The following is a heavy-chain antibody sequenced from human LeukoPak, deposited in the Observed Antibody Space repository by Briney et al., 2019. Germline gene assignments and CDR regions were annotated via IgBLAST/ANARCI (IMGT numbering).Heavy chain of an antibody. V-gene: IGHV3-21*04. Sequence: GGSLRLSCAASGFTFSSYSMNWVRQAPGKGLEWVSSISSSSSYIYYADSVKGRFTISRDNAKNSLYLQMNSLRAEDTALYYCAKGRRNDVVNWFDPWGQGTLVTVSS. CDR2: ISSSSSYI. J-gene: IGHJ5*02. D-gene: IGHD1-1*01. CDR1: GFTFSSYS. CDR3: AKGRRNDVVNWFDP.